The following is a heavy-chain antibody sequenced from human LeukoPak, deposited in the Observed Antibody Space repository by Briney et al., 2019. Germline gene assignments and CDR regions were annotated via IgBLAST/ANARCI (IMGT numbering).Heavy chain of an antibody. CDR3: ARSDTIFGVVITYNWFDP. CDR2: IYPGDSDT. J-gene: IGHJ5*02. D-gene: IGHD3-3*01. CDR1: GYSFTSYW. Sequence: GESLKISCKGSGYSFTSYWIGWVRQMPGKGLEWMGIIYPGDSDTRYNPPFQGQVTISADKSISTAYLQWSSLKASDTAMYYCARSDTIFGVVITYNWFDPWGQGTLVTVSS. V-gene: IGHV5-51*01.